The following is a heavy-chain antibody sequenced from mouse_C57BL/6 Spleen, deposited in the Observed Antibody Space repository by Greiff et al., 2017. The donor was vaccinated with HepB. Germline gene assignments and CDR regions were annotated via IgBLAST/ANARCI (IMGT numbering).Heavy chain of an antibody. V-gene: IGHV5-4*01. CDR3: ARDEEGNYVDYFDY. J-gene: IGHJ2*01. D-gene: IGHD2-1*01. Sequence: EVQRVESGGGLVKPGGSLKLSCAASGFTFSSYAMSWVRQTPEKRLEWVATISDGGSYTYYPDNVKGRFTISRDNAKNNLYLQMSHLKSEDTAMYYCARDEEGNYVDYFDYWGQGTTLTVSS. CDR2: ISDGGSYT. CDR1: GFTFSSYA.